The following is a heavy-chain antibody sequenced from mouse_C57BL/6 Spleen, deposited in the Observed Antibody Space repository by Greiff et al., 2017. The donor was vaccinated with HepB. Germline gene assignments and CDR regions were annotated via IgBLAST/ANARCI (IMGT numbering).Heavy chain of an antibody. CDR1: GYTFTSYD. V-gene: IGHV1-85*01. J-gene: IGHJ3*01. CDR3: ARDGDGNSLAY. Sequence: VQVVESGPELVKPGASVKLSCKASGYTFTSYDINWVKQRPGQGLEWIGWIYPRDGSTKYNEKFKGKATLTVDTSSSTAYMELHSLTSEDSAVYFCARDGDGNSLAYWGQGTLVTVSA. D-gene: IGHD2-1*01. CDR2: IYPRDGST.